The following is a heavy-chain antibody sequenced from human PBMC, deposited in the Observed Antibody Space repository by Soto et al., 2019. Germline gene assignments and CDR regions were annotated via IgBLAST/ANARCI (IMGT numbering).Heavy chain of an antibody. Sequence: PGGSLRLSCAASGFTFSSYSMNWVRQAPGKGLEWVSSISSSSSYIYYADSVKGRFTTSRDNAKNSLYLQMNSLRAEDTAVYYCARGETEDIVVVPAVLDVWGKGTTVIVSS. J-gene: IGHJ6*04. V-gene: IGHV3-21*01. CDR1: GFTFSSYS. CDR3: ARGETEDIVVVPAVLDV. D-gene: IGHD2-2*01. CDR2: ISSSSSYI.